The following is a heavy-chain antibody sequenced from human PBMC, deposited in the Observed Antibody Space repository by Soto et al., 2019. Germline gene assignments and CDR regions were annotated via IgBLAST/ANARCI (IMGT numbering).Heavy chain of an antibody. V-gene: IGHV3-23*01. CDR2: ISANGQGI. D-gene: IGHD2-2*01. J-gene: IGHJ4*02. CDR1: GFTFTYYA. CDR3: AKDRDYPRDQFHY. Sequence: GGSLRLSCTASGFTFTYYAFIWVRQAPGKGLEWVSAISANGQGIYYADSVRGRFTISRDNSKNTVFLHMDSLRAEDTAVYYCAKDRDYPRDQFHYWGQGTLVTVSS.